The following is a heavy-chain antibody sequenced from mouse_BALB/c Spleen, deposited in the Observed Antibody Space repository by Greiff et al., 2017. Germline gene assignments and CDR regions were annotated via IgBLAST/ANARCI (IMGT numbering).Heavy chain of an antibody. CDR1: GFTFSSYT. CDR2: ISSGGSYT. CDR3: TRDGGGAY. J-gene: IGHJ3*01. V-gene: IGHV5-6-4*01. Sequence: EVQGVESGGGLVKPGGSLKLSCAASGFTFSSYTMSWVRQTPEKRLEWVATISSGGSYTYYPDSVKGRFTISRDNAKNTLYLQMSRLKSEDTAMYYFTRDGGGAYWGQGTLVTVSA.